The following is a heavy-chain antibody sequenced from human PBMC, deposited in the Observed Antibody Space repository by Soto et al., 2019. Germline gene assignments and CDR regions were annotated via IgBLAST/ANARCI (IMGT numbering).Heavy chain of an antibody. V-gene: IGHV4-34*01. CDR1: GGSFSGYY. J-gene: IGHJ4*02. CDR2: INHSGST. D-gene: IGHD5-12*01. Sequence: QVQLQQWGAGLLKPSETLSLTCAVYGGSFSGYYWSWIRQPPGKGLEWIGEINHSGSTNYNPSLKSRVTISVDTSKIQFSLKLSSVTAADTAMYYCARGGNSGYAYWGQGTLVTVSS. CDR3: ARGGNSGYAY.